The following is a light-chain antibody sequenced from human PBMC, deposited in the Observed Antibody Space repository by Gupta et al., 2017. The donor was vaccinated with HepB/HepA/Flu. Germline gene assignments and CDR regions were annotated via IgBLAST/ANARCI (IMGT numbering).Light chain of an antibody. J-gene: IGLJ2*01. CDR1: KLGNKY. Sequence: SYDLTQSPSVSVSPGQTASIPCSGDKLGNKYAYWFQQKPGQSPVLVIYENNKRPSGIPERFSGSNSGNTASLTISGTQAMDEADYYCQTWDSTTVVFGGGTKLTVL. CDR3: QTWDSTTVV. V-gene: IGLV3-1*01. CDR2: ENN.